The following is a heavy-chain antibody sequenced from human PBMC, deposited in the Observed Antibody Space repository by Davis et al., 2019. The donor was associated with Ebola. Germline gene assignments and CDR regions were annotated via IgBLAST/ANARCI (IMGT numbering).Heavy chain of an antibody. Sequence: GESLKISCAASGFTFSSYAMSWVRQAPGKGLEWVSYISSSSSTIYYADSVKGRFTISRDNAKNSLYLQMNSLRDEDTAVYYCARLMGDDYDILPYGMDVWGQGTTVTVSS. D-gene: IGHD3-9*01. CDR1: GFTFSSYA. V-gene: IGHV3-48*02. CDR2: ISSSSSTI. J-gene: IGHJ6*02. CDR3: ARLMGDDYDILPYGMDV.